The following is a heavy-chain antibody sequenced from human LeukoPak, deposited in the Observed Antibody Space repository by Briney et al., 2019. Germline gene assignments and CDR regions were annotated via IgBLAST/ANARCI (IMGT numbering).Heavy chain of an antibody. CDR3: AHLDYYDSLFDY. Sequence: SGPTLVKPTQTLTLTCTFSGFSLSTSGVGVGWIRQPPGKALEWLTLIYWDDDKRYSPSLKSRLTITKDTSKNQVVLTMTNMDPVDTATYYCAHLDYYDSLFDYWGQGTLVTVSS. CDR2: IYWDDDK. V-gene: IGHV2-5*02. CDR1: GFSLSTSGVG. D-gene: IGHD3-22*01. J-gene: IGHJ4*02.